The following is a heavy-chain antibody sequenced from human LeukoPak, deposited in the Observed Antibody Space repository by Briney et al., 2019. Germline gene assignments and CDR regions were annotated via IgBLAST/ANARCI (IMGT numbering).Heavy chain of an antibody. Sequence: PSETLSLTCAVSGYSISSGYYWGWIRQPPGKGLEWIGSIYHSGSTYYNPSLKSRVTISVDTSKNQFSLKLSSVTAADTAVYYCASHEGQLSYSSSSQWFDPWGQGTLVTVSS. CDR2: IYHSGST. V-gene: IGHV4-38-2*01. D-gene: IGHD6-6*01. CDR3: ASHEGQLSYSSSSQWFDP. J-gene: IGHJ5*02. CDR1: GYSISSGYY.